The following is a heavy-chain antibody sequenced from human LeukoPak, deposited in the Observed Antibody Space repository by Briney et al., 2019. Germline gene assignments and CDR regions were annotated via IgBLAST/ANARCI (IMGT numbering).Heavy chain of an antibody. V-gene: IGHV4-59*11. CDR2: TFDTGST. J-gene: IGHJ3*01. CDR1: GGSFSSLF. Sequence: SETLSLTCTVSGGSFSSLFWSWIPQPPGKGLEWIGYTFDTGSTSYNPSLKGRVTISLDTSKNQFSLKVSSVTTADTAVYYCARTNAFDFWGQGTLVTVAS. CDR3: ARTNAFDF.